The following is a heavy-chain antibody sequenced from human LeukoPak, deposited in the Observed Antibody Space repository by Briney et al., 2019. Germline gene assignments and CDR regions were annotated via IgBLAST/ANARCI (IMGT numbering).Heavy chain of an antibody. Sequence: ASVKVSCKASGYTFTAYYMHWVRQAPGQGLEWMGWINPNSGGTNYAQKFQGRVTMTRDTSISTAYMELSRLRSDDTAVYYCARSNLPAATRFDYWGQGTLVTVSS. CDR2: INPNSGGT. CDR3: ARSNLPAATRFDY. V-gene: IGHV1-2*02. D-gene: IGHD6-13*01. J-gene: IGHJ4*02. CDR1: GYTFTAYY.